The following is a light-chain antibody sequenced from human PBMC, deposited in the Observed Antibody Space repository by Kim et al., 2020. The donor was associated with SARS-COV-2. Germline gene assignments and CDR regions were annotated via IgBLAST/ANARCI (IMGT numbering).Light chain of an antibody. CDR2: GAS. J-gene: IGKJ4*01. V-gene: IGKV3-20*01. CDR3: QQYGSSPALT. CDR1: QSVSSSY. Sequence: EIVLTQSPGTLSLSPGERATLSCRASQSVSSSYLAWYQQKPGQTPRLLMYGASSRATGIPDRFSGSGSGTDFTLTISRLEPEDFAVYYCQQYGSSPALTFGGGTKVDI.